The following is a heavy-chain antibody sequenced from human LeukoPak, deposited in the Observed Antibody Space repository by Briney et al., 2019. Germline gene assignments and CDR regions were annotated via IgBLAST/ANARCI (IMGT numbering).Heavy chain of an antibody. V-gene: IGHV3-74*01. Sequence: GGSLRLSCAASGFTFSSYWMHWVRQAPGKGLVWVSRISSDGSSTSYADSVKGRFTISRDNAKNTLYLQMNSLRAEDTAVYYCARHLDPDCLDYWGQGTLVTVSS. D-gene: IGHD2-21*02. CDR1: GFTFSSYW. J-gene: IGHJ4*02. CDR3: ARHLDPDCLDY. CDR2: ISSDGSST.